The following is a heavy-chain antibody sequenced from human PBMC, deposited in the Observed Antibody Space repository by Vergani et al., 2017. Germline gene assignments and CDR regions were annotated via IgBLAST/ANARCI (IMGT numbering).Heavy chain of an antibody. Sequence: QVTLKESGPVLLKPTETLTLTCTVSVFSLSNARMGVSWILHPPGKALEWLAHIFSNDEKSYSTSMKSMLTISKDTSKSQVVLTMNKMEPVDTATYYCARIVCSGGSCYNYFDYWGQGKMVTVS. V-gene: IGHV2-26*01. D-gene: IGHD2-15*01. CDR2: IFSNDEK. CDR1: VFSLSNARMG. J-gene: IGHJ4*02. CDR3: ARIVCSGGSCYNYFDY.